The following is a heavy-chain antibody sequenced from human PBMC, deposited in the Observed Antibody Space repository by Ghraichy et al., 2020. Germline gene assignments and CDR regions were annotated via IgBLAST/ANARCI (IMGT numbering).Heavy chain of an antibody. J-gene: IGHJ4*02. D-gene: IGHD6-13*01. CDR1: GYTFSSYG. Sequence: ASVKVSCKASGYTFSSYGISWVRQAPGQGLEWMGWISVYNGTTMYAQKLQGRVTMTTDTSTSTAYMELRSLRSDDTAVYYCARRVAAVGTGGYYFDYWGQGTLVTVSS. CDR3: ARRVAAVGTGGYYFDY. CDR2: ISVYNGTT. V-gene: IGHV1-18*04.